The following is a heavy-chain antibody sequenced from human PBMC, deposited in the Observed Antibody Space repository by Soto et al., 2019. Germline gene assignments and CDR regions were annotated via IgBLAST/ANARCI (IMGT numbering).Heavy chain of an antibody. Sequence: QVQLVQSGTEVKKPGSSVKVSCKASGGTFSSYAISWVRQAPGQGHEWMGGIIPIFGTSNYAQKFQGRVTIPADESTITAHMELVSLSSEDTAAYYAARFSNKRLGWLEEGHDWFDPWGQGTLVAVSS. J-gene: IGHJ5*02. CDR3: ARFSNKRLGWLEEGHDWFDP. CDR2: IIPIFGTS. V-gene: IGHV1-69*01. D-gene: IGHD6-19*01. CDR1: GGTFSSYA.